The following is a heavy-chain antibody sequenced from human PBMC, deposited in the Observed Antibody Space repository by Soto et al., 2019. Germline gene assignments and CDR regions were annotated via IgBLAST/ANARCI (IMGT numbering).Heavy chain of an antibody. Sequence: SETLSLTCTVSGGSISSGGYYWSWIRQHPGKGLEWIGYIYYSGSTYYNPSLKSRVTISVDTSKNQFSLKLSSVTAADTAVYYCARFDYGDYLFDPWGQGTLVTVSS. V-gene: IGHV4-31*03. CDR2: IYYSGST. CDR1: GGSISSGGYY. D-gene: IGHD4-17*01. CDR3: ARFDYGDYLFDP. J-gene: IGHJ5*02.